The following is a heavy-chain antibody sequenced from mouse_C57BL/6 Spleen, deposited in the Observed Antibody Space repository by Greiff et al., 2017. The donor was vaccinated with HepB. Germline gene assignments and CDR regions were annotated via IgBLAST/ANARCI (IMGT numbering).Heavy chain of an antibody. D-gene: IGHD1-1*01. CDR3: ARPYYYGSSFYFDY. CDR2: FDPNSGGT. CDR1: GYTFTSYW. J-gene: IGHJ2*01. V-gene: IGHV1-72*01. Sequence: QVHVKQSGAELVKPGASVKLSCKASGYTFTSYWMHWVKQRPGRGLEWIGRFDPNSGGTKYNEKFKSKATLTVDKPSSTAYMQLSSLTSEDSAVYYCARPYYYGSSFYFDYWGQGTTLTVSS.